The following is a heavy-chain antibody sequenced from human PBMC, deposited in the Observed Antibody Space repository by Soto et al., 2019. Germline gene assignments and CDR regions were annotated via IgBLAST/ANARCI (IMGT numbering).Heavy chain of an antibody. CDR1: GGSVSSGSYY. CDR3: ARDFFIAAAGTSIYYYGMDV. Sequence: QVQLQESGPGLVKPSETLSLTCTVSGGSVSSGSYYWSWIRQPPGKGLEWIGYIYYSGSTNYNPPLKSRVTTSVDTSKNQFSLKLSSVTAADTAVYYCARDFFIAAAGTSIYYYGMDVWGQGTTVTVSS. J-gene: IGHJ6*02. V-gene: IGHV4-61*01. D-gene: IGHD6-13*01. CDR2: IYYSGST.